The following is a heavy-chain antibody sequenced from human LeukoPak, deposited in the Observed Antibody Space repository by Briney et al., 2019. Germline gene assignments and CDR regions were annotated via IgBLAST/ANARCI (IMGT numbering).Heavy chain of an antibody. CDR3: ARGGYSSSSYYFDY. Sequence: SETLSLTCTVSGGSISSYYWSWIRQPPGKGLEWIGYIYYSGSTNYNPSLKSRVTISVDTSKNQFSLKLSSVTAADTAVYYCARGGYSSSSYYFDYWGQGTLVTVSS. J-gene: IGHJ4*02. V-gene: IGHV4-59*01. CDR1: GGSISSYY. CDR2: IYYSGST. D-gene: IGHD6-13*01.